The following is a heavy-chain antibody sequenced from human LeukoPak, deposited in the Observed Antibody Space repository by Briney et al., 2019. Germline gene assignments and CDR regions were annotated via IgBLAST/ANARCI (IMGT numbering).Heavy chain of an antibody. V-gene: IGHV3-23*01. CDR1: GFTFSSYE. CDR3: AKDPGYSYGYGPGY. D-gene: IGHD5-18*01. J-gene: IGHJ4*02. CDR2: ISGSGGST. Sequence: LXLSCAASGFTFSSYEMNWVRQAPGKGLGWVSAISGSGGSTYYADSVKGRFTISRDNSKNTLYLQMNSLRAEDTAVYYCAKDPGYSYGYGPGYWGQGTLVTVSS.